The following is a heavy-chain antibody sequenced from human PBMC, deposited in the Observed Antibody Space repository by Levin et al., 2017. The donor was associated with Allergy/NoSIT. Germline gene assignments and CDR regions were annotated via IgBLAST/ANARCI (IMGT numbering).Heavy chain of an antibody. V-gene: IGHV3-21*01. CDR3: ARGVGYGGNSLLTPGDEFDY. J-gene: IGHJ4*02. Sequence: GGSLRLSCAASGFTFSSYSMNWVRQAPGKGLEWVSSISSSSSYIYYADSVKGRFTISRDNAKNSLYLQMNSLRAEDTAVYYCARGVGYGGNSLLTPGDEFDYWGQGTLVTVSS. CDR1: GFTFSSYS. D-gene: IGHD4-23*01. CDR2: ISSSSSYI.